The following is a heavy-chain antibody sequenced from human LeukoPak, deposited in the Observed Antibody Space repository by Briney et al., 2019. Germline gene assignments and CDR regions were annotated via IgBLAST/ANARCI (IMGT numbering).Heavy chain of an antibody. CDR3: ARASPYYDFWSGYWNAFDI. V-gene: IGHV4-4*07. CDR1: GGSIGSYY. CDR2: IYTSGST. D-gene: IGHD3-3*01. Sequence: SSETLSLTCTVSGGSIGSYYWSWIRQPAGKGLEWIGRIYTSGSTNYNPSLKSRVTISVDTSKNQFSLKLSSVTAADTAVYYCARASPYYDFWSGYWNAFDIWGQGTMVTVSS. J-gene: IGHJ3*02.